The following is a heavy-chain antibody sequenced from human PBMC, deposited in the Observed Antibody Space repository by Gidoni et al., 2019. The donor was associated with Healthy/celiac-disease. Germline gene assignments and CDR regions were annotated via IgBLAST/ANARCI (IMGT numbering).Heavy chain of an antibody. Sequence: EVQLLESGGGLVQPGGSLRLYCAASGFTFSSYAMSWVRQAPGKGLDGVSASSGSGGSKYYADSVKGRFTISRDNSKNTLYLQMNSLRAEDTAVYYCAKQVGYYGSGTNYGMDVWGQGTTVTVSS. CDR2: SSGSGGSK. J-gene: IGHJ6*02. CDR1: GFTFSSYA. D-gene: IGHD3-10*01. V-gene: IGHV3-23*01. CDR3: AKQVGYYGSGTNYGMDV.